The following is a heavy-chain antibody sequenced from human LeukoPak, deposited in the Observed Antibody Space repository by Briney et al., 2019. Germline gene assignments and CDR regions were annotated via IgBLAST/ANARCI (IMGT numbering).Heavy chain of an antibody. CDR1: GFTFSSYG. J-gene: IGHJ4*02. D-gene: IGHD3-22*01. CDR2: ISYDGSNK. CDR3: ARWLSSYEY. Sequence: PGGSLRLSCAASGFTFSSYGMHWVRQAPGKGLEWVAVISYDGSNKYYADSVKGRFTISRDHSNNTVDLQMNSLRVEDTTIYYCARWLSSYEYWGQGTLVTVSS. V-gene: IGHV3-30*03.